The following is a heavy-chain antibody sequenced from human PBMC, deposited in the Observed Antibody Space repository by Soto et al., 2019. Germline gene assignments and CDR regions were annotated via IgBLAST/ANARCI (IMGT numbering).Heavy chain of an antibody. D-gene: IGHD5-18*01. CDR1: VGSISRGDYY. Sequence: SENLSLTFTVSVGSISRGDYYWTGIRHAPVTGLECIGYIYYTWSTFYSPSLKSRVTISLDTSENHFSLDMNSVTAADTAVYLCARVSGHNTGYYSVYFMDVWGQGTTVTVSS. J-gene: IGHJ6*02. CDR3: ARVSGHNTGYYSVYFMDV. V-gene: IGHV4-30-4*01. CDR2: IYYTWST.